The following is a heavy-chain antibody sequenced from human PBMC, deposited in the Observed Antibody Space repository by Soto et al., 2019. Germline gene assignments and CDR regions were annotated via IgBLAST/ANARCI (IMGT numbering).Heavy chain of an antibody. J-gene: IGHJ5*02. CDR2: INPNSGGT. CDR3: ARGRGSSSNNFFDP. V-gene: IGHV1-2*02. CDR1: GYTFINYY. D-gene: IGHD6-6*01. Sequence: WASVKVSCKASGYTFINYYMHWVRQAPGQGPEWMGWINPNSGGTNLAQKFQGRVTVTRDTSISTAYMELTRLTSDDTAVYYCARGRGSSSNNFFDPWGQGTLVTVSS.